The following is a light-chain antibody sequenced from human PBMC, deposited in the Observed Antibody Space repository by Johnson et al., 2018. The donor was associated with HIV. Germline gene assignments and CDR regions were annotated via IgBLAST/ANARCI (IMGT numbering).Light chain of an antibody. CDR3: GTWDGSLSAGAG. J-gene: IGLJ1*01. Sequence: QSVLTQPPSVSAAPGQKVTISCSGSSSNIGNNYVSWYQQLPGTAPKLLIYDNNKRPSGIPDRFSGSKSGTSATLGITGLQTGDEADYYCGTWDGSLSAGAGFGTGTKVTVL. CDR2: DNN. V-gene: IGLV1-51*01. CDR1: SSNIGNNY.